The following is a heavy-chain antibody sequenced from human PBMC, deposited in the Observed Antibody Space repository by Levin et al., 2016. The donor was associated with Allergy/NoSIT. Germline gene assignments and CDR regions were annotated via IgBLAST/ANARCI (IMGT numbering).Heavy chain of an antibody. CDR1: GGSISSGGYY. D-gene: IGHD3-10*01. CDR2: IYNGRTT. J-gene: IGHJ4*02. V-gene: IGHV4-61*08. Sequence: SETLSLTCTVSGGSISSGGYYWSWVRQPPGKGLEWIGYIYNGRTTNYNPSLKSRVTISVDTSENQFSLKLSSVTAADTAVYYCARAGTMVRGAYFDYWGQGTLVTVSS. CDR3: ARAGTMVRGAYFDY.